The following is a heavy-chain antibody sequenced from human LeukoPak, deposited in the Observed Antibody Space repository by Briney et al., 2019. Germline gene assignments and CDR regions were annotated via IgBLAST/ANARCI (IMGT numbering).Heavy chain of an antibody. J-gene: IGHJ4*02. CDR2: IKQDGSEK. D-gene: IGHD3-22*01. CDR1: GFTFSRYG. Sequence: PGGSLRLSCAASGFTFSRYGIHWVRQGPGKGLEWVANIKQDGSEKYYVDSVKGRFTISRDNAKNSLYLQMNSLRAEDTAVYYCARDFAYYDSSGEHFDYWGQGTLVTVSS. CDR3: ARDFAYYDSSGEHFDY. V-gene: IGHV3-7*01.